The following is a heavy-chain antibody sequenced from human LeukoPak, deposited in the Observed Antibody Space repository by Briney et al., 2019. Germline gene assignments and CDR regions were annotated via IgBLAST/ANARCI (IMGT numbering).Heavy chain of an antibody. CDR3: ASLAGGNSESSDAFDI. V-gene: IGHV1-46*01. D-gene: IGHD4-23*01. J-gene: IGHJ3*02. CDR1: AYTFTIYY. CDR2: INPSGGST. Sequence: AASVTVSCTASAYTFTIYYMGWVRQAHGQGMEWMGFINPSGGSTSYAQKFQGRVTMTRDMSTSTVYMELSSLRSEDTAVYYCASLAGGNSESSDAFDIWGQGTMVTVSS.